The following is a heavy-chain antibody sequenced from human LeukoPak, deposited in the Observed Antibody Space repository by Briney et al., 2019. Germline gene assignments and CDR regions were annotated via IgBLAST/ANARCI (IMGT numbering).Heavy chain of an antibody. J-gene: IGHJ3*02. CDR1: GFTFSSYG. CDR3: AKGLYDSSGYYVPGAFDI. D-gene: IGHD3-22*01. CDR2: ISYDGSNK. V-gene: IGHV3-30*18. Sequence: GGSLRLSCAASGFTFSSYGMHWVRQAPGKGLEWVAVISYDGSNKYYADSVKGRFTISRDNSKNTLYLQMNSLRAEDTAVYYCAKGLYDSSGYYVPGAFDIWGQGTMVTVSS.